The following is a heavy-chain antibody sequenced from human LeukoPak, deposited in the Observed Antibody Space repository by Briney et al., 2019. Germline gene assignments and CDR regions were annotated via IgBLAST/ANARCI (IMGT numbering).Heavy chain of an antibody. CDR3: ARVRRSQPEVRFDY. V-gene: IGHV1-3*01. CDR1: GYTFTSYA. D-gene: IGHD1-14*01. J-gene: IGHJ4*02. CDR2: INAGNGNT. Sequence: ASVKVSCKASGYTFTSYAMHWVRQAPGQRLEWMGWINAGNGNTKYSQKFQGRVTITRDTSASTAYMELCSLRSEDTAVYYCARVRRSQPEVRFDYWGQGTLVTVSS.